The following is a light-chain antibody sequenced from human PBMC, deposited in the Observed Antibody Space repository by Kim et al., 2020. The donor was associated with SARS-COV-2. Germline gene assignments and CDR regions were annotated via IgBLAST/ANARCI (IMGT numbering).Light chain of an antibody. J-gene: IGLJ2*01. CDR2: SNN. V-gene: IGLV1-47*02. CDR1: NSNIGSNY. Sequence: GQGVTLSGSGSNSNIGSNYVYWYQQLPGAAPKVVIYSNNRRPSGVPDRFSGSKSGTSASLAISGLRSEDEAYYYCAAWDGSLKSALFGGGTQLTVL. CDR3: AAWDGSLKSAL.